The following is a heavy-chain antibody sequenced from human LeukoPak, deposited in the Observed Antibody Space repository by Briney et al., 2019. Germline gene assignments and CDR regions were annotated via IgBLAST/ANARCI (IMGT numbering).Heavy chain of an antibody. J-gene: IGHJ5*02. CDR2: INHSGST. V-gene: IGHV4-34*01. Sequence: SETLSLTCAVYGGSFSGYYWSWIRQPPGEGLEWIGEINHSGSTNYNPSLKSRVTISVDTSKNQFSLRLSSVTAADTAVYYCARNIRPGDLNWFDPWGQGTLVTVSS. CDR3: ARNIRPGDLNWFDP. D-gene: IGHD7-27*01. CDR1: GGSFSGYY.